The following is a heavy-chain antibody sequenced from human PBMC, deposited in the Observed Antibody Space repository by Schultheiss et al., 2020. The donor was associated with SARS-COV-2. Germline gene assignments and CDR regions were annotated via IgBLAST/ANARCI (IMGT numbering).Heavy chain of an antibody. D-gene: IGHD3-3*01. CDR2: IYYSGST. CDR3: ARLKYDFWSGYYPYQGYYYGMDV. CDR1: GGSISSYY. J-gene: IGHJ6*02. Sequence: SETLSLTCTVSGGSISSYYWSWIRQPPGKGLEWIGYIYYSGSTNYNPSLKSRVTISVDTSKNQFSLKLSSVTAADTAVYYCARLKYDFWSGYYPYQGYYYGMDVWGQGTTVTVSS. V-gene: IGHV4-59*08.